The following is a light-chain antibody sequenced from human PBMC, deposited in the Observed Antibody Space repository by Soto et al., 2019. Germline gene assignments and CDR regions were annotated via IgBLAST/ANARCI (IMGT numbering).Light chain of an antibody. V-gene: IGLV1-40*01. J-gene: IGLJ1*01. Sequence: QSVPTQPPSVSGAPGQRVTISCSVSSSNIGAGYDVHWYQQLPGTAPKLLIYGNSNRPSGVPDRFSGSKSGTSASLAITGLQAEDEADYYCQSYDSSLSGYVFGTGTKVTVL. CDR3: QSYDSSLSGYV. CDR2: GNS. CDR1: SSNIGAGYD.